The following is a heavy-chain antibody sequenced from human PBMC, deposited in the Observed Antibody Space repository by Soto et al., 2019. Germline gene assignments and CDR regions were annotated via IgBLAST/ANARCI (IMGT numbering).Heavy chain of an antibody. D-gene: IGHD3-22*01. V-gene: IGHV3-9*01. CDR1: GFTFDDYA. CDR3: AMSNSNDLYYHFES. J-gene: IGHJ4*02. Sequence: PWGSLRLSCAASGFTFDDYAMHWVRQAPGKGLEWVSSINWNSDTIGYADSVKGRFTVSRDNAKGSLLLQMSSLRAEDTAVYFCAMSNSNDLYYHFESWGQGTPVTVSS. CDR2: INWNSDTI.